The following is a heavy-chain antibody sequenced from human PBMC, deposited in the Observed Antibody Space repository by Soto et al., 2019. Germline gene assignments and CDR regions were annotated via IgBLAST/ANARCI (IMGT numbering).Heavy chain of an antibody. V-gene: IGHV3-30-3*01. CDR2: ISYDGSNK. CDR1: GFTFSSYA. CDR3: ARDQGEWELDAFDI. J-gene: IGHJ3*02. Sequence: QVQLVESGGGVVQPGRSLRLSCAASGFTFSSYAMHWVRQAPGKGLEWVAVISYDGSNKYYADSVKGRFTISRDNSKNTLYLQMNSLRAEATAVYYCARDQGEWELDAFDIWGQGTIVTVSS. D-gene: IGHD1-26*01.